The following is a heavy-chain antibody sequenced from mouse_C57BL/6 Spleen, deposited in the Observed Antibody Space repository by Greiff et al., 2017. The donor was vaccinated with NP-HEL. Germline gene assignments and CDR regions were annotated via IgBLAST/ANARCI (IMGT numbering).Heavy chain of an antibody. CDR2: IDPENGDT. J-gene: IGHJ4*01. V-gene: IGHV14-4*01. Sequence: EVQLQESGAGLVRPGASVKLSCTASGFNIKDDYMHWVKQRPEQGLEWIGWIDPENGDTEYASKFQGKATITADTSSNTAYLQRSSLTSEDTAVYYCTTSRYGSSLYAMDYWGQGTSVTVSS. D-gene: IGHD1-1*01. CDR3: TTSRYGSSLYAMDY. CDR1: GFNIKDDY.